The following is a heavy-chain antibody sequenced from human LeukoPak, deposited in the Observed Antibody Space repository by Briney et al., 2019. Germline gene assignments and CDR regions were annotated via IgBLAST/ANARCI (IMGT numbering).Heavy chain of an antibody. V-gene: IGHV3-23*01. CDR1: GFTFSSYA. CDR3: AKDSGSDLHSSGPY. Sequence: TGGSLRLSCAASGFTFSSYAMSWVRQAPGKGLEWVSAISGSGGSTYYADSVKGRFTISRDNSKNTLYLQMNSLRAEDTAVYYCAKDSGSDLHSSGPYWGQGTLVTVSS. J-gene: IGHJ4*02. CDR2: ISGSGGST. D-gene: IGHD6-19*01.